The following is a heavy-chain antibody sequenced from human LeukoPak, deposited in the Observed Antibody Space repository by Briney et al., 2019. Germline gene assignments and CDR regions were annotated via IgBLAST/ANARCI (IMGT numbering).Heavy chain of an antibody. CDR3: ARGVGATFVFI. CDR1: GFTFSNAW. Sequence: GGSLRLSCAASGFTFSNAWMSWVRQAPGKGLEWVGRIKSKTDGGTTDYAAPVKGRFTISRDDSKNTLYLQMNSLKTEDTAVYYCARGVGATFVFIWGQGTMVTVSS. V-gene: IGHV3-15*01. CDR2: IKSKTDGGTT. J-gene: IGHJ3*02. D-gene: IGHD1-26*01.